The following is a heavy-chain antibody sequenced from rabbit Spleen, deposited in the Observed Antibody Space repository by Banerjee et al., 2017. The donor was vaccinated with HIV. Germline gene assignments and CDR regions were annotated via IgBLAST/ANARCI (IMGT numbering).Heavy chain of an antibody. CDR1: GVSFSANFY. J-gene: IGHJ6*01. CDR2: IDTGSSGFT. V-gene: IGHV1S40*01. D-gene: IGHD8-1*01. Sequence: QSLEESGGDLVKPGASLTLTCTASGVSFSANFYMCWVRQAPGKGLEWIACIDTGSSGFTYFASWAKGRFTISKTSSTTVTLQMTSLTVADTATYFCARDTGSSFSSYGMDLWGPGTLVTVS. CDR3: ARDTGSSFSSYGMDL.